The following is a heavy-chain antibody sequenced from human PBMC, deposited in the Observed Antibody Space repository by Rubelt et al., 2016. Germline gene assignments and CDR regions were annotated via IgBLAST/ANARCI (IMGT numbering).Heavy chain of an antibody. D-gene: IGHD2-21*01. CDR3: ARVKGSGDDAFDI. CDR1: GGSINSYY. J-gene: IGHJ3*02. Sequence: QVQLQESGPGLVKPSETLSLTCTVSGGSINSYYWSWIRQPPGKGLECIGYIYYSGSTNSNPLLVGRITRAGDRSKNQFSLKLSSVIAADTAWYYCARVKGSGDDAFDIWGQGTMVAVSS. V-gene: IGHV4-59*12. CDR2: IYYSGST.